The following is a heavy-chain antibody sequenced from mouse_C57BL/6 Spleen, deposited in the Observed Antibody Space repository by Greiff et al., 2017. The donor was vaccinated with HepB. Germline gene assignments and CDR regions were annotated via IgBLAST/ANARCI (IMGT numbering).Heavy chain of an antibody. CDR3: VRQDYGSSYWYFDV. Sequence: EVQRVESGGGLVQPKGSLKLSCAASGFSFNTYAMNWVRQAPGKGLVWVARIRSKSNNYATYYADSVKDRFTISRDDSESMLYLQMNNLKTEDTAMYYCVRQDYGSSYWYFDVWGTGTTVTVSS. D-gene: IGHD1-1*01. CDR2: IRSKSNNYAT. J-gene: IGHJ1*03. CDR1: GFSFNTYA. V-gene: IGHV10-1*01.